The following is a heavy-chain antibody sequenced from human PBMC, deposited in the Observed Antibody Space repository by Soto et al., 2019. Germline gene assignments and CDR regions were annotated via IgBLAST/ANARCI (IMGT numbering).Heavy chain of an antibody. CDR2: IYYSGST. Sequence: PSETLSLTCTVSGGSISSYYWSWIRQPPGKGLEWIGYIYYSGSTNYNPSLKSRVTISVDTSKNQFSLKLSSVTAADTAVYYCAVSTRTLRRDGYNLAFSGVAFDYWGQGTLVTVSS. D-gene: IGHD2-15*01. V-gene: IGHV4-59*01. J-gene: IGHJ4*02. CDR3: AVSTRTLRRDGYNLAFSGVAFDY. CDR1: GGSISSYY.